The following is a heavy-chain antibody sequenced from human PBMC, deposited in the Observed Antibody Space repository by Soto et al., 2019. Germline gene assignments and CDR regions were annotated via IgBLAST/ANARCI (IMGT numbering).Heavy chain of an antibody. CDR1: GFTFDDYA. CDR3: ARAARYGDYQRHFDY. Sequence: EVHLVESGGSVVRPGGSLRLSCAASGFTFDDYALSWVRQGPGKGLEWVSYITWNGDSTTYAESVMGQFTISRDNAKNSLSLQMNSLRAEDTALYYCARAARYGDYQRHFDYWGQGTLVTVSS. V-gene: IGHV3-20*04. D-gene: IGHD4-17*01. CDR2: ITWNGDST. J-gene: IGHJ4*02.